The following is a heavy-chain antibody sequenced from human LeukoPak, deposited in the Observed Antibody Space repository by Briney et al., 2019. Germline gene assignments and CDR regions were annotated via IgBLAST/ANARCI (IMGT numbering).Heavy chain of an antibody. CDR3: ARGLVGIVGARDYYYYMDV. CDR2: IIPISGTA. J-gene: IGHJ6*03. CDR1: GGTFSSYA. V-gene: IGHV1-69*13. Sequence: SVKVSCKASGGTFSSYAISWVRQAPGQGLEWMGGIIPISGTANYAQKFQGRVTITADESTSTAYMELSSLRSEDTAVYYCARGLVGIVGARDYYYYMDVWGKGTTVTVSS. D-gene: IGHD1-26*01.